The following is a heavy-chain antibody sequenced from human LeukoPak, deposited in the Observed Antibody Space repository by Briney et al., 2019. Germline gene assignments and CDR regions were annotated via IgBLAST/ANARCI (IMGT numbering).Heavy chain of an antibody. Sequence: PGGSLRLSCAASGFTFSSYEMNWVRQAPGKGLEWIGSIYSRGSTYYNPSLKSRVIVSSDMSKNQFSLKLSSVTAADTAVYYCARQRLWFGDWGIDYWGQGTLVTVSS. J-gene: IGHJ4*02. CDR3: ARQRLWFGDWGIDY. CDR2: IYSRGST. D-gene: IGHD3-10*01. V-gene: IGHV4-39*01. CDR1: GFTFSSYE.